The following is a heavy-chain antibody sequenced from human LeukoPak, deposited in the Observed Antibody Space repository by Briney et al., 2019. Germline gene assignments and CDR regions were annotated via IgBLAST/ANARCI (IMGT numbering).Heavy chain of an antibody. J-gene: IGHJ4*02. Sequence: GGSLRLSCAASGFTFSSYWMHWVRQAPGKGLVWVSRINSDGSSTSYADSVKGRFTISRDNAKNSLYLQMNSLRAEDTAVYYCASLVATRYYFDYWGQGTLVTVSS. D-gene: IGHD5-12*01. CDR3: ASLVATRYYFDY. CDR1: GFTFSSYW. CDR2: INSDGSST. V-gene: IGHV3-74*01.